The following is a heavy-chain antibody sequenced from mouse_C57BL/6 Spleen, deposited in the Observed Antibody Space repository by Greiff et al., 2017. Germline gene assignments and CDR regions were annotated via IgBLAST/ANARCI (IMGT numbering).Heavy chain of an antibody. V-gene: IGHV1-15*01. D-gene: IGHD2-2*01. CDR2: IDPETGGT. Sequence: VQLQQSGAELVRPGASVTLSCKASGYTFTDYEMHWVKQTPVHGLEWIGAIDPETGGTAYNQKFKGKAILTADKSSSTAYMELRSLTSEDSAVYYCTRGGMVTTEERFAYWGQGTLVTVSA. CDR1: GYTFTDYE. J-gene: IGHJ3*01. CDR3: TRGGMVTTEERFAY.